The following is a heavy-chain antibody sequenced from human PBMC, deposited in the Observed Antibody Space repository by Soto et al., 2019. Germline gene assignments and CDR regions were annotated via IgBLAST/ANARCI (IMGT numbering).Heavy chain of an antibody. V-gene: IGHV4-59*01. CDR3: ARDGYYDFWSGSRPGFDP. D-gene: IGHD3-3*01. CDR1: GGSISSYY. CDR2: IYYSGST. Sequence: SETLSLTCTVSGGSISSYYWSWIRQPPGKGLEWIGYIYYSGSTNYNPSLKSRVTISVDTSKNQFSLKLSSVTAADTAVYYCARDGYYDFWSGSRPGFDPWGQGTLVTSPQ. J-gene: IGHJ5*02.